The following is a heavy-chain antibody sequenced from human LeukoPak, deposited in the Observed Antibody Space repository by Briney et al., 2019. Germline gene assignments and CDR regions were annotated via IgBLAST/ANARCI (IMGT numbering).Heavy chain of an antibody. CDR1: GLTFIDAW. CDR3: THISSIPNRFTS. D-gene: IGHD2-21*01. J-gene: IGHJ5*02. Sequence: GESLILSCDVSGLTFIDAWVSWVRQAPGKGLEWVGRIKSKGSGGTTDHAAPVKGRSTISRDDSKNTVYLQISSLGTEDTAIYYCTHISSIPNRFTSWGQGTLVTVSS. V-gene: IGHV3-15*01. CDR2: IKSKGSGGTT.